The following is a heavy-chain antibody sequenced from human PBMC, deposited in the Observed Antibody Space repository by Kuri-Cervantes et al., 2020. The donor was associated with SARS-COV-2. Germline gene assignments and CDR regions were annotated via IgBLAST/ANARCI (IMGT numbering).Heavy chain of an antibody. Sequence: SETLSLTCSVSGGSMGNYYWSWIWQPPGKGLEWMGYVYYSGNTNYNPSLRGRLTVSVDTSRNQFSLKLTSVTAADTAVYYCVRLGDRYFDSWGQGTLVTVSS. J-gene: IGHJ4*02. D-gene: IGHD2-21*02. CDR1: GGSMGNYY. V-gene: IGHV4-59*01. CDR2: VYYSGNT. CDR3: VRLGDRYFDS.